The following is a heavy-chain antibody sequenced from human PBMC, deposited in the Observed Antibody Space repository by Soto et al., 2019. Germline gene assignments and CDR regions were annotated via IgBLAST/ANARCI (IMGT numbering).Heavy chain of an antibody. CDR2: INHSGST. V-gene: IGHV4-34*01. D-gene: IGHD6-19*01. CDR1: GGSFSGYY. CDR3: ARRPGASSGWYNWFDP. J-gene: IGHJ5*02. Sequence: QVQLQQWGAGLLKPSETLSLTCAVYGGSFSGYYWSWIRQPPGKGLEWIGEINHSGSTNYNPSLKRRVTISVDPSKNQFSLKLSSVTAADTAVYYCARRPGASSGWYNWFDPWGQGTLVTVSS.